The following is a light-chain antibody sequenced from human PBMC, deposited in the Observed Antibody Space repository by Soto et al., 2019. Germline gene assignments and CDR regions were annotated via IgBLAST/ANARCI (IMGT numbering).Light chain of an antibody. CDR3: QQSNNWPWN. J-gene: IGKJ1*01. Sequence: EIVMTQSPATLSVSPGERATLSCRASQSVSSKLARYQQKPVQAPRLLIYDASTCATGIPARCSGSGSGTEFSLTISSLQSDDFEAYYCQQSNNWPWNFSQGTHVEIK. V-gene: IGKV3-15*01. CDR1: QSVSSK. CDR2: DAS.